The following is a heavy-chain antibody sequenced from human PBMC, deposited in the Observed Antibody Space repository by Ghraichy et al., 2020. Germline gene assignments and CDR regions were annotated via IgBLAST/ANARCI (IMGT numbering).Heavy chain of an antibody. CDR2: VRASGGIT. V-gene: IGHV3-23*01. D-gene: IGHD5-24*01. Sequence: GGSLRLSCAASGFTFSSYAMSWVRQAPGKGLEWVSAVRASGGITYYADSVKGRFTVSRDTSKNTGYLQMNSLRAEDTAVYYCAKDSGWLHDYWGQGTLVTVSS. CDR3: AKDSGWLHDY. J-gene: IGHJ4*02. CDR1: GFTFSSYA.